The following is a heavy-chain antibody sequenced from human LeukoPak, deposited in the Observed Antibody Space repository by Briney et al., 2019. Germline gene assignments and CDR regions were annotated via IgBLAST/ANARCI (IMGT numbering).Heavy chain of an antibody. J-gene: IGHJ6*03. D-gene: IGHD6-6*01. CDR2: INPNSGGT. CDR1: GYTFTGYY. Sequence: ASVKVSCKASGYTFTGYYMHWVRQAPGQGLEWMGWINPNSGGTNYAQKFQGRVTTTRDTSISTAYMELSRLRSDDTAVYYCASPSSPFYYYYMDVWGKGTTVTVSS. V-gene: IGHV1-2*02. CDR3: ASPSSPFYYYYMDV.